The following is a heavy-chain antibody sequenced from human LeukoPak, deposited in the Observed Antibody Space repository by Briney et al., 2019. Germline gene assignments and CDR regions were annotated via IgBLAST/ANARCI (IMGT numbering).Heavy chain of an antibody. V-gene: IGHV4-39*07. Sequence: PSETLSLTCTVSGGSISSSGYYWGWIRQPPGKGLEWIGEINHSGSTNYNPSLKSRVTISVDTSKNQFSLKLSSVTAADTAVYYCARGVVPPYYMDVWGKGTTVTVSS. CDR1: GGSISSSGYY. D-gene: IGHD2-2*01. J-gene: IGHJ6*03. CDR2: INHSGST. CDR3: ARGVVPPYYMDV.